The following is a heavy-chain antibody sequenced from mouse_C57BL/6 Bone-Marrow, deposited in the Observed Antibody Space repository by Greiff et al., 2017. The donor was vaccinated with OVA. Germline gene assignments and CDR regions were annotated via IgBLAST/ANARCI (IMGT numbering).Heavy chain of an antibody. CDR2: ISSGGDYI. J-gene: IGHJ1*03. V-gene: IGHV5-9-1*02. CDR3: TRDNCDYDNYWYFDV. D-gene: IGHD2-4*01. CDR1: GFTFSSYA. Sequence: EVQLVESGEGLVKPGGSLKLSCAASGFTFSSYAMSWVRQTPEKRLEWVAYISSGGDYIYYADTVKGRFTISRDNARNTLYLQMSSLKSEDTAMYDCTRDNCDYDNYWYFDVWGTGTTVTVSS.